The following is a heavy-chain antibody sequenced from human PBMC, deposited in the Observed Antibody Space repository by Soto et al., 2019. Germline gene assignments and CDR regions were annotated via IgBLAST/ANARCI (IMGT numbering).Heavy chain of an antibody. V-gene: IGHV4-4*02. D-gene: IGHD6-19*01. CDR3: AYSTGWYRHDV. Sequence: QVQLQESGPGLVKPSGTLSLTCAVSGDSISNSRWWTWVRQPPGKGLEWIGDIFHSGDTNYIPSLKSRVVISVDKSQNQFSLKVSSVTAADTAVYYFAYSTGWYRHDVWGQGTLVTVSS. J-gene: IGHJ3*01. CDR1: GDSISNSRW. CDR2: IFHSGDT.